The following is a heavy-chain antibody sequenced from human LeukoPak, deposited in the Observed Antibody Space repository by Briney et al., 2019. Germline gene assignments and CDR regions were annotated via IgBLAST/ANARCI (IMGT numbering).Heavy chain of an antibody. CDR1: GGTFSSYA. J-gene: IGHJ6*04. CDR3: ARSGEVVPAARPARPYYYGMDV. CDR2: IIPIFGTG. Sequence: SVKVSCKASGGTFSSYAISWVRQAPRQGLEWMGGIIPIFGTGNYAQKFQGRVTITADESTSTAYMELSSLRSEDTAVYYCARSGEVVPAARPARPYYYGMDVWGKGTTVTVSS. D-gene: IGHD2-2*01. V-gene: IGHV1-69*13.